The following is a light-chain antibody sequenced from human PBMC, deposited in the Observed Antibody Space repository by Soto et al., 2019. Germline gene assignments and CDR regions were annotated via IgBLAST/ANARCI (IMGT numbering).Light chain of an antibody. V-gene: IGKV1-5*03. J-gene: IGKJ1*01. CDR1: QSLSTW. CDR2: RAS. CDR3: QQYKSYSWR. Sequence: DIQMTQSPSTLSASVGDTLTITCRASQSLSTWLAWYQQKPGKAPRFRIYRASNLESGVPSRFSCSGSGTEFTLTITSLQHDDFATYYCQQYKSYSWRVGRGNNVEI.